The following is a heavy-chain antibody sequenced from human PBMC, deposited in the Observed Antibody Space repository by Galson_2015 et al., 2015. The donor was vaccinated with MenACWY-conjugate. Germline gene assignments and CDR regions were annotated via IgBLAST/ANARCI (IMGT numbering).Heavy chain of an antibody. CDR2: IGPSGSDI. CDR3: ARDPSTCGVVIIPSYMDV. V-gene: IGHV3-48*03. J-gene: IGHJ6*03. D-gene: IGHD3-3*01. Sequence: SLRLSCAVSGFTFSTYEMNWVRQAPGKGLEWLSYIGPSGSDIYYADSVKGRFPISRDNAKNSLYLQMNSLRAEDTAVYYCARDPSTCGVVIIPSYMDVWGKGTTVIVSS. CDR1: GFTFSTYE.